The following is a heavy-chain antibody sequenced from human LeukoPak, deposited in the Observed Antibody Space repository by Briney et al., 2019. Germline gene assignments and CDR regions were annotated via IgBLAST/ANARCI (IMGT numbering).Heavy chain of an antibody. D-gene: IGHD6-13*01. Sequence: ASVKVSCKASGYTFTSYGISWVRQAPGQGLEWMGWISAHNGNTNYAQKLQGRVTMTTDTSTSTAYMELRSLRSDDTAVYYCAAPDPYSSSWYGKETLQHWGQGTLVTVSS. CDR3: AAPDPYSSSWYGKETLQH. CDR2: ISAHNGNT. J-gene: IGHJ1*01. V-gene: IGHV1-18*01. CDR1: GYTFTSYG.